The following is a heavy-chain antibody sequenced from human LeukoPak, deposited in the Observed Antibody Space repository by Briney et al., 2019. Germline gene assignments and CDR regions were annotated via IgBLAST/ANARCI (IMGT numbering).Heavy chain of an antibody. Sequence: GGSLRLSCAASGFTFSSYSMNWVRQAPGKGLEWVSSISSSSSYIYYADSVKGRFTISRDNAKNSLYLQMNSLRAEDTAVYYCARDNVHDAFDIWGQGTMVTVSS. CDR3: ARDNVHDAFDI. CDR2: ISSSSSYI. V-gene: IGHV3-21*01. CDR1: GFTFSSYS. J-gene: IGHJ3*02. D-gene: IGHD6-6*01.